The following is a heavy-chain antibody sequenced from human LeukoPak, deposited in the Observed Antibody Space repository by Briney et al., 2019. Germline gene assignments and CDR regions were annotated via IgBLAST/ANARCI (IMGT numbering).Heavy chain of an antibody. D-gene: IGHD3-10*01. J-gene: IGHJ3*02. CDR2: ISSSSSYI. CDR1: VFTFSSYA. V-gene: IGHV3-21*01. CDR3: ARGMGYGSGNDAFDI. Sequence: GGSLRLSCAASVFTFSSYAMSWVRQAPGKGLEWVSSISSSSSYIYYADSVKGRFTISRDNAKNSLYLQMNSLRAEDTAVYYCARGMGYGSGNDAFDIWGQGTMVTVSS.